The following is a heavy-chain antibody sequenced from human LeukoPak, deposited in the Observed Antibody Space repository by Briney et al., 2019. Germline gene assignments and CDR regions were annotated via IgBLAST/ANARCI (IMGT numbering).Heavy chain of an antibody. J-gene: IGHJ5*02. D-gene: IGHD6-25*01. Sequence: SETLSLTCTVSAGSISSYYWSWIRQPPGKGLEWIAYVYSSEGTNFNPSLKSRVGVSLDTSKRQFSLKLRSVTAADTAVYFCARHRAAKGQYNWFDPWGQGTLVTVSS. V-gene: IGHV4-59*08. CDR1: AGSISSYY. CDR2: VYSSEGT. CDR3: ARHRAAKGQYNWFDP.